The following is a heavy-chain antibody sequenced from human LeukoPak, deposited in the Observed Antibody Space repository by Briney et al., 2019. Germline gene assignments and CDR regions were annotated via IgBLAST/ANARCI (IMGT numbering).Heavy chain of an antibody. J-gene: IGHJ4*02. CDR1: GFNFRKYG. CDR3: AKDGRDYYVSGSHYRGVPALDY. V-gene: IGHV3-30*02. Sequence: GGSLRLSCAASGFNFRKYGMHWVRQAPGKGLEWVAFMRYDGSIKYYADSVKGLFSISRDNSKNMLFLQMNSLRAEDTAVYYCAKDGRDYYVSGSHYRGVPALDYWGQGTLVTVSS. CDR2: MRYDGSIK. D-gene: IGHD3-10*01.